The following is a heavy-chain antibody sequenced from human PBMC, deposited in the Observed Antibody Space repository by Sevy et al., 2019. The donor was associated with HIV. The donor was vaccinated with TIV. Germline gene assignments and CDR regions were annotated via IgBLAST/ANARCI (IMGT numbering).Heavy chain of an antibody. V-gene: IGHV1-2*02. CDR1: GYTFTGYY. D-gene: IGHD4-17*01. J-gene: IGHJ4*02. CDR2: INPNSGGT. CDR3: ARDKGDYGGNSALPS. Sequence: ASVKVSCKASGYTFTGYYMHWVRQAPGQGLEWMVWINPNSGGTNYAQKFQGRVTMTRDTSISTAYMELSRLRSDDTAVCYCARDKGDYGGNSALPSWGQGTLVTVSS.